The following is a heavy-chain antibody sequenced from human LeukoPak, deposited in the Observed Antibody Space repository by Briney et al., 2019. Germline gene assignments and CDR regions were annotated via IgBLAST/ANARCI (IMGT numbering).Heavy chain of an antibody. J-gene: IGHJ4*02. CDR3: AKGAAAGGGY. Sequence: GWSLGLSCAASGLTFSSYAMSWVLQAPGKGLEWVSAISGSGGSTYYADSVKGRFTISRDNSKNTLYLQMNSLRAEDTAVYYCAKGAAAGGGYWGQGTLVTVSS. CDR1: GLTFSSYA. D-gene: IGHD6-13*01. CDR2: ISGSGGST. V-gene: IGHV3-23*01.